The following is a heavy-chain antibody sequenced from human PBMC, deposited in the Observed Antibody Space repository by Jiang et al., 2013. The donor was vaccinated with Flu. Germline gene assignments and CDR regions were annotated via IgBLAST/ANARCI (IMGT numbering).Heavy chain of an antibody. CDR3: ARASYYYAAFDV. D-gene: IGHD3-10*01. CDR2: INPSGGTT. CDR1: GYTFTSYY. J-gene: IGHJ3*01. V-gene: IGHV1-46*01. Sequence: VQLVESGAEVKKPGASVKVSCKASGYTFTSYYMHWVRQAPGQGLEWMGIINPSGGTTSYAQKFQGRVTVTRDTSTSTVYMELSSLRSEDTALYYCARASYYYAAFDVWAKGQWSVSL.